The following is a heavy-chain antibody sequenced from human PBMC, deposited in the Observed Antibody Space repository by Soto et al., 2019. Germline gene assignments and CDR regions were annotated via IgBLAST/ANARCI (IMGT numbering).Heavy chain of an antibody. J-gene: IGHJ4*02. Sequence: QVQLVQSGVAVKKPGASVKVSCKASGYIFTSYGISWVRQAPGQGLERMGWISAHNGNRKYAQKLQGRVTMTTDTSTSTAYMELRSLRSDDTAVYYCARDLGGFPDDWGQGTLVTVSS. CDR2: ISAHNGNR. D-gene: IGHD5-12*01. V-gene: IGHV1-18*01. CDR1: GYIFTSYG. CDR3: ARDLGGFPDD.